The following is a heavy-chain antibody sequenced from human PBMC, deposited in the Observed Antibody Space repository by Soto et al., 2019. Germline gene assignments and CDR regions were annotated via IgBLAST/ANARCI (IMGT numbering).Heavy chain of an antibody. J-gene: IGHJ4*02. CDR2: ISGSGGST. CDR1: GFTFSSYA. CDR3: AKGSLAEAGSY. D-gene: IGHD6-13*01. Sequence: EVQLLESGGGLVQPGGSLRLSCAASGFTFSSYAMSWVRQAPGKGLEWVSAISGSGGSTYYADSVKGRFTSSRDNSKHSLYLQMNSLRAEDTAVYYCAKGSLAEAGSYWGQGTLVTVSA. V-gene: IGHV3-23*01.